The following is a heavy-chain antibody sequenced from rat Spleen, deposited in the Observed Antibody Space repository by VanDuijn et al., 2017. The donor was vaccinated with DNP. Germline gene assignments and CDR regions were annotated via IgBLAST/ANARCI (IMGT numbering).Heavy chain of an antibody. Sequence: EVQLQESGPGLVKPSQSLSLTCSVTGYSITSNYWGWIRKFPGNKMEWMGYISYSGYTGYNPSLKSRISIPRETSKTQFFLQVNSVTTEDTATYYCARGDGSYYWSFDFWGPGTMVTVSS. CDR2: ISYSGYT. V-gene: IGHV3-1*01. D-gene: IGHD1-12*02. CDR1: GYSITSNY. J-gene: IGHJ1*01. CDR3: ARGDGSYYWSFDF.